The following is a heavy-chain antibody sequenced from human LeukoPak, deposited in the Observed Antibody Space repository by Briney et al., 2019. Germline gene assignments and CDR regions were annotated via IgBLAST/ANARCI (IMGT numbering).Heavy chain of an antibody. V-gene: IGHV4-34*01. J-gene: IGHJ5*02. Sequence: SETLSLTCAVYGGSFSNYYWTWIRQPPGKGLEWIGEINYAGSPNYNPSLKSRVTISEDTTKNQFSLKLSSVTAADTAVYYCARTRAIFSSLAPWGEGTLVTVSS. CDR1: GGSFSNYY. CDR2: INYAGSP. CDR3: ARTRAIFSSLAP. D-gene: IGHD3-9*01.